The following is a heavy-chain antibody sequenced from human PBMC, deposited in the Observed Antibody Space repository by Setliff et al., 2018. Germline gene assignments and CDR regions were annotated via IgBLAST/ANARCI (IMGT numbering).Heavy chain of an antibody. CDR1: GGTFSSYA. D-gene: IGHD3-9*01. J-gene: IGHJ4*02. V-gene: IGHV1-69*06. CDR3: ARGPSNYALLTGCDC. Sequence: ASVKVSCKASGGTFSSYAISWVRLAPGRGLEWMGRIIPIFGTANYAQKCQGRVTITADKSTSTAYMELSSLRSEDTAVYYCARGPSNYALLTGCDCWGQGTLVTVSS. CDR2: IIPIFGTA.